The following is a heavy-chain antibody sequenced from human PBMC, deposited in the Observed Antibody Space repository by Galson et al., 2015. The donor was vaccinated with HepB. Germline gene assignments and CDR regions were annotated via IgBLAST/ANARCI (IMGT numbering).Heavy chain of an antibody. CDR1: GFTFSSYG. J-gene: IGHJ5*02. CDR3: ARERIASRPGRFDP. V-gene: IGHV3-33*01. CDR2: IWDDGSNK. Sequence: SLRLSCAASGFTFSSYGMRWVRQAPGKGLEWVAAIWDDGSNKYFADSVKGRFTISRDNSKNTLYLQMNILRAEDTAIYYCARERIASRPGRFDPWGQGTLVTVSS. D-gene: IGHD6-6*01.